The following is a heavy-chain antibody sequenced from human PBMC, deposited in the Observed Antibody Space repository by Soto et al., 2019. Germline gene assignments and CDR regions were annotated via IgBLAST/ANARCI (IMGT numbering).Heavy chain of an antibody. D-gene: IGHD3-9*01. J-gene: IGHJ5*02. CDR2: ISSDGDIT. V-gene: IGHV3-64D*06. CDR3: VKVSTFYDILTGYYSTNFFDP. Sequence: GGSLRLSCSASGFTFSEYSMHWVRQAPGKGLQYVSTISSDGDITYYADSVKGRFTISRDNSKNTLYLQMNSLRPEDTAVYYCVKVSTFYDILTGYYSTNFFDPWGQGTMVTVSS. CDR1: GFTFSEYS.